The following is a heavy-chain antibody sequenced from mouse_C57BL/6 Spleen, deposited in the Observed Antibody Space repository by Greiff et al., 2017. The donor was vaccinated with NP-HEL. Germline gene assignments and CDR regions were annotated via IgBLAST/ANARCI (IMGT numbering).Heavy chain of an antibody. CDR3: AQFITTVVEDTY. J-gene: IGHJ3*01. Sequence: QVHVKQSGPELVKPGASVKISCKASGYAFSSSWMNWVKQRPGKGLEWIGRIYPGDGDTNYNGKFKGKATLTADKSSSTAYMQLSSLTSEDSAVYFCAQFITTVVEDTYWGQGTLVTVSA. D-gene: IGHD1-1*01. V-gene: IGHV1-82*01. CDR2: IYPGDGDT. CDR1: GYAFSSSW.